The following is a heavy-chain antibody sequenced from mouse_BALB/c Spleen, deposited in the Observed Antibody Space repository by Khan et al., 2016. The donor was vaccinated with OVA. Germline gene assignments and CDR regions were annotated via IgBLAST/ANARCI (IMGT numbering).Heavy chain of an antibody. J-gene: IGHJ4*01. D-gene: IGHD1-2*01. CDR2: IWSAGST. V-gene: IGHV2-6-1*01. Sequence: VQLQESGPGLVAPSQSLSITCTISGFSLKNYGVHWVRQPPGKGLEWLVVIWSAGSTTYYAALNSRLTISKDNSKCQVSLKMNSLQTDDTAMYFFARQPYHHCNIMAYWGQGTSVTVSS. CDR1: GFSLKNYG. CDR3: ARQPYHHCNIMAY.